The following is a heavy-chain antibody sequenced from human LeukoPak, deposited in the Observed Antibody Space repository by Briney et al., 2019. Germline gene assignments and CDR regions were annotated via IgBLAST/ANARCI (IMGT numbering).Heavy chain of an antibody. CDR3: TTPGDTAMPNFDY. J-gene: IGHJ4*02. V-gene: IGHV3-73*01. Sequence: PGGSLKLSCAASGFTFSGSAMHWVRQASGKGLEWVGRIRSKTNSYATVYAASVKGRFTISRDDSKNTAYLQMNSLKTEDTAVYYCTTPGDTAMPNFDYWGQGTLVTASS. CDR2: IRSKTNSYAT. D-gene: IGHD5-18*01. CDR1: GFTFSGSA.